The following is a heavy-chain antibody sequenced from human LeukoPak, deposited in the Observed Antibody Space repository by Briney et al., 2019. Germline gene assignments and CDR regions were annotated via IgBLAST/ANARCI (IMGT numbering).Heavy chain of an antibody. CDR2: IILIFGTA. CDR1: GGTFSSYA. D-gene: IGHD3-16*01. CDR3: ARVPPPYGSTYYYYMDV. Sequence: SVKVSCKASGGTFSSYAIRWVRQAPGQGLEWMGGIILIFGTANYAQKLQGRVTITADESTSTAYMELSSLRSEDTAVYYCARVPPPYGSTYYYYMDVWGKGTTVTVSS. V-gene: IGHV1-69*13. J-gene: IGHJ6*03.